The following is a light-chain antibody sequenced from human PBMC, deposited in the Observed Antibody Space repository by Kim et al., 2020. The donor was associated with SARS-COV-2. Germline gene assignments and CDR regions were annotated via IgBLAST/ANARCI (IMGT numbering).Light chain of an antibody. CDR2: DAS. V-gene: IGKV1-5*01. J-gene: IGKJ1*01. CDR3: QHYNSYPRT. Sequence: ASVGARGTITCRASQSISSWLAWYQQKPGKAPKLLIYDASSLESGVPSTFSGSGSGTEFTLTISSLQPDDFATYYCQHYNSYPRTFGRGTKVDIK. CDR1: QSISSW.